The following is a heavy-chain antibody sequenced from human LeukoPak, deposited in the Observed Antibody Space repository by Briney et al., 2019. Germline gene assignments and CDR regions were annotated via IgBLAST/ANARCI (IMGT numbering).Heavy chain of an antibody. J-gene: IGHJ4*02. CDR3: ARARGSKKGCYFDC. D-gene: IGHD3-10*01. CDR1: GFTVSSNY. V-gene: IGHV3-66*01. Sequence: GGSLRLSCAASGFTVSSNYMSWVRQAPGKGLEWVSVIYSGGSTYYADSVKGRFTISRDNSKNTLYLQMNSLRAEDTAVYYCARARGSKKGCYFDCWGQGTLVTVSS. CDR2: IYSGGST.